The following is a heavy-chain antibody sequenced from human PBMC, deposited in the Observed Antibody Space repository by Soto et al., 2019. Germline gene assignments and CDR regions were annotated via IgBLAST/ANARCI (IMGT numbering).Heavy chain of an antibody. CDR1: GGSISSGGYS. V-gene: IGHV4-30-2*01. Sequence: SETLSLTCAVSGGSISSGGYSWSWIRQPPGKGLEWIGYIYHSGSTYYNPSLKSRVTISVDRSKNQFSLKLSSVTAADTAVYYCARGGYYYDSSGPTVAFDIWGQGTMVTVSS. CDR3: ARGGYYYDSSGPTVAFDI. J-gene: IGHJ3*02. D-gene: IGHD3-22*01. CDR2: IYHSGST.